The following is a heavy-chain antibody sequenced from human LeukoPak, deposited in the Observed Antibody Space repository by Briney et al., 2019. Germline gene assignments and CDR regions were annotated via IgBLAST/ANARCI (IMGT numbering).Heavy chain of an antibody. V-gene: IGHV1-69*01. CDR2: IIPIFGTA. J-gene: IGHJ3*02. D-gene: IGHD7-27*01. Sequence: SVKVSCKASGGTFSSYAISWVRQAPGQGLEWMGGIIPIFGTANYAQKFQGRVTITADESTSTAYMELSSLRSEDTAVYYCARSRTGDDAFDIWGQGAMVTVSS. CDR3: ARSRTGDDAFDI. CDR1: GGTFSSYA.